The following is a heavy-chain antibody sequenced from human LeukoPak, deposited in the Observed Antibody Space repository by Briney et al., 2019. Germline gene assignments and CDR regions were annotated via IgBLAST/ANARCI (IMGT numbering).Heavy chain of an antibody. CDR3: ARSDSSGYYLYYFDY. J-gene: IGHJ4*02. D-gene: IGHD3-22*01. Sequence: SETLSLTCAVSGGSISSGGYSWSWIRQPPGKGLEWIGYIYHSGSTYYNPSLKSRVTISVDTSKNQFSLKLSSVTAADTAVYYCARSDSSGYYLYYFDYWGQGTLVTVSS. CDR2: IYHSGST. V-gene: IGHV4-30-2*05. CDR1: GGSISSGGYS.